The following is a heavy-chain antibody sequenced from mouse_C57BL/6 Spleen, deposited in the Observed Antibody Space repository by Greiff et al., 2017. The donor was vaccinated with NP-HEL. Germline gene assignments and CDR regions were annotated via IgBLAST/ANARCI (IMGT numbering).Heavy chain of an antibody. CDR1: GFNIKDDY. CDR2: IDPENGDT. CDR3: TTHGTTVVGRETSWFAY. J-gene: IGHJ3*01. V-gene: IGHV14-4*01. D-gene: IGHD1-1*01. Sequence: EVQLQQSGAELVRPGASVKLSCTASGFNIKDDYMHWVKQRPEQGLEWIGWIDPENGDTEYASKFQGKATITADTSSNTAYLQLSSLTSEDTAVYYCTTHGTTVVGRETSWFAYWGQGTLVTVSA.